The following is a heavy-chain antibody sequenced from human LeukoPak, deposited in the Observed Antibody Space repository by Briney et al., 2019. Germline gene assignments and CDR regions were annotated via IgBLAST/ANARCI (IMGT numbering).Heavy chain of an antibody. J-gene: IGHJ5*02. V-gene: IGHV1-46*01. D-gene: IGHD6-19*01. Sequence: ASVKVSCKASGYTFTSFYMHWVRQAPGQGLEGMGIINPSDGSTSYAQKFQGRVTMTRDTSTSTVYMELSSLRSEDTAVYYCARVIGYGSSGFYDGFDPWGQGTLVTVSS. CDR2: INPSDGST. CDR3: ARVIGYGSSGFYDGFDP. CDR1: GYTFTSFY.